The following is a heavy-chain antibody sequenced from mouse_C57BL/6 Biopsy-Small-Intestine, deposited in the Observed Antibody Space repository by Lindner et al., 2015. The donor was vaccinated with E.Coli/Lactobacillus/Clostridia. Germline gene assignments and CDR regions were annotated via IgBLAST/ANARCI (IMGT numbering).Heavy chain of an antibody. Sequence: VQLQESGAELVKPGASVKISCKASGYAFSTYWMNWVRQRPGKGLEWIGQIYPGDGDSNFNGRLKGKATLTADKSSSTVYMQLSSLTSEDSAVYFCARGNNWYFDVWGTGTTVTVSS. CDR1: GYAFSTYW. V-gene: IGHV1-80*01. CDR2: IYPGDGDS. J-gene: IGHJ1*03. D-gene: IGHD5-1-1*01. CDR3: ARGNNWYFDV.